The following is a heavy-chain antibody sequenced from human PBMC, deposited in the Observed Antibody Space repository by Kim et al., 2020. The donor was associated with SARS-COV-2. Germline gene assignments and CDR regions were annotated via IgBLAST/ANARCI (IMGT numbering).Heavy chain of an antibody. CDR3: ARLDNFGSSGWLYYYYYGMDV. CDR2: IYYSGST. Sequence: SETLSLTCTVSGGSISSSSYYWGWIRQPPGKGLEWIGSIYYSGSTYYNPSLKSRVTISVDTSKNQFSLKLSSVTAADTAVYYCARLDNFGSSGWLYYYYYGMDVWGQGTTVTVSS. J-gene: IGHJ6*02. CDR1: GGSISSSSYY. D-gene: IGHD6-19*01. V-gene: IGHV4-39*01.